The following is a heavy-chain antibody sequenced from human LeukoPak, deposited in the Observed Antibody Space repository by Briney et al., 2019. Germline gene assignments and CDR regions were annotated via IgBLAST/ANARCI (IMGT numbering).Heavy chain of an antibody. CDR2: IYYSGST. V-gene: IGHV4-39*01. J-gene: IGHJ4*02. D-gene: IGHD3-10*01. CDR3: ARGQLWFGESLPFDY. Sequence: PSETLSLTCTVSGGSISTYYWGWIRQPPGKGLEWIGSIYYSGSTYYNPSLKSRVTISVDTSKNQFSLKLSSVTAADTAAYYCARGQLWFGESLPFDYWGQGTLVTVSS. CDR1: GGSISTYY.